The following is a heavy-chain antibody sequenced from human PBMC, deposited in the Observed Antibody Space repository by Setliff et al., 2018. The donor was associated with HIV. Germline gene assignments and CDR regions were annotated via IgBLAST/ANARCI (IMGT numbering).Heavy chain of an antibody. V-gene: IGHV3-74*01. CDR3: ARLRINDF. CDR2: MNTDGSST. CDR1: GFTFCSYW. J-gene: IGHJ4*02. Sequence: GGSLRLSCAGSGFTFCSYWMHWVRQAPGKGLVWVFGMNTDGSSTRYADSVRGRFTISRDNTKNSLYLQMDGLRVEDTAVYYCARLRINDFWGQGTPVTVSS.